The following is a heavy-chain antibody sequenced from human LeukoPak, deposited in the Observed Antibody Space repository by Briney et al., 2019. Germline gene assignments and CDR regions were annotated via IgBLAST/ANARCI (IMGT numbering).Heavy chain of an antibody. Sequence: ASVKVSCKASGYTFTSHGISWVRQALGQGLEWMGWISAYNGNTNYAQKLQGRVTMTTDTSTSTAYMELRSLRSDDTAVYYCARGGGSRSASAFDIWGQGTMVTVSS. V-gene: IGHV1-18*01. J-gene: IGHJ3*02. CDR1: GYTFTSHG. CDR3: ARGGGSRSASAFDI. CDR2: ISAYNGNT. D-gene: IGHD2-15*01.